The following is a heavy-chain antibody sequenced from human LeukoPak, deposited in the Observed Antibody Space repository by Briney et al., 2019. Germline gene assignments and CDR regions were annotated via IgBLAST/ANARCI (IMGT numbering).Heavy chain of an antibody. D-gene: IGHD6-19*01. CDR1: GFTFTDYS. V-gene: IGHV3-21*01. Sequence: PGGSLRFSCAAAGFTFTDYSMNWVRQAPGKGLEWVSTISSDSGHIYYADSVKGRFTISRDNAKNSLYLQMNSLRAEDTAVYYCARDGIAVAAPSDYWGQGTLVTVSS. J-gene: IGHJ4*02. CDR3: ARDGIAVAAPSDY. CDR2: ISSDSGHI.